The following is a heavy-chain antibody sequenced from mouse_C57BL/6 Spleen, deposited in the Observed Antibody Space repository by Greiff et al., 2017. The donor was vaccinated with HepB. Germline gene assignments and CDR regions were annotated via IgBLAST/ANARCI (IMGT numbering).Heavy chain of an antibody. V-gene: IGHV5-4*01. Sequence: EVQLVESGGGLVKPGGSLKLSCAASGFTFSSYAMSWVRQTPEKRLEWVATISDGGSYTYYPDNVKGRFTISRDNAKNNLYLQMSHLKSEDTAMYYCARATGTRRYFDVWGTGTTVTVSS. J-gene: IGHJ1*03. CDR2: ISDGGSYT. D-gene: IGHD4-1*02. CDR3: ARATGTRRYFDV. CDR1: GFTFSSYA.